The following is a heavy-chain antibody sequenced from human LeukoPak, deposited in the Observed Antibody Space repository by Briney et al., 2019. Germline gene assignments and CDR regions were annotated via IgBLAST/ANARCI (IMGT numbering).Heavy chain of an antibody. CDR3: ARDLHYYDRSGYLWFDP. CDR1: GFVFSSYS. CDR2: ISAASNYK. V-gene: IGHV3-21*01. Sequence: GGSLRLSCAASGFVFSSYSMNWVRQTPGKGLEWVSSISAASNYKYYADSMKGRFTISRDNAKKSLYLQMNSLRVEDTAVYYCARDLHYYDRSGYLWFDPWGQGTLVTVSS. J-gene: IGHJ5*02. D-gene: IGHD3-22*01.